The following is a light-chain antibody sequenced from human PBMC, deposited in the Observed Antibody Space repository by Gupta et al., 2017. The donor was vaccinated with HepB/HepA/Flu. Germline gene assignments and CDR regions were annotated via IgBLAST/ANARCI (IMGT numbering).Light chain of an antibody. CDR3: SAWDSSRSEVV. Sequence: QAGLTQPPSVSKGSRQTATFTCTGNSNNVGNQGAAWLQQHQGHPPKLLFYRNSNRPSGISERFSASRSGNTASLTIIGLQPEDEADYYCSAWDSSRSEVVFGGGTRLTVL. CDR1: SNNVGNQG. CDR2: RNS. V-gene: IGLV10-54*04. J-gene: IGLJ3*02.